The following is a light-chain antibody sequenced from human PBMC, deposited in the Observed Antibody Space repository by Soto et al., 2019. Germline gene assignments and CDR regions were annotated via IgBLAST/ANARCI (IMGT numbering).Light chain of an antibody. V-gene: IGLV5-45*02. CDR2: YKSDSDK. CDR3: MIWHSSAVV. Sequence: QLVLTQPSSLSASPGASASLTCTLRSGINVGTYRIYWYQQKPGSPPQYLLRYKSDSDKQQGSGVPSRFSGSKDASANAGILLIHEIQSADAAAYYCMIWHSSAVVFGGGTKLTVL. J-gene: IGLJ2*01. CDR1: SGINVGTYR.